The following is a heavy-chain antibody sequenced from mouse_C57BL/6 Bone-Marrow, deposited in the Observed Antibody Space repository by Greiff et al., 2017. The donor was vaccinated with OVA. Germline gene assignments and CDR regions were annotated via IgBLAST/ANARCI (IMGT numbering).Heavy chain of an antibody. D-gene: IGHD1-1*01. V-gene: IGHV5-9*01. CDR1: GFTFSSYT. CDR2: ISGGGGNT. CDR3: ARQGYYGSGAMDY. Sequence: DVQLVESGGGLVKPGGSLKLSCAASGFTFSSYTMSWVRQTPEKRLEWVATISGGGGNTYYPDSVKGRFTISRDNAKNTLYLKMSSLRSGDTALYYCARQGYYGSGAMDYWGQGTSVTVSS. J-gene: IGHJ4*01.